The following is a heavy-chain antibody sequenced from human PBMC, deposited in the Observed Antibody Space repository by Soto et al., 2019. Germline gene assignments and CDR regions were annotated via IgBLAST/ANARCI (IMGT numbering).Heavy chain of an antibody. D-gene: IGHD3-3*01. CDR3: AKHTYSDFWPGHYYYLDF. J-gene: IGHJ4*02. Sequence: GGSLRLSCVPSPITFNTFAMSWVRQAPWEGLEWVSAINAGGGNTHYADSVKGRFTISRDNSKNTLYLQMDSLRAEDTAVYYCAKHTYSDFWPGHYYYLDFWGQGTLVTVSS. CDR1: PITFNTFA. CDR2: INAGGGNT. V-gene: IGHV3-23*01.